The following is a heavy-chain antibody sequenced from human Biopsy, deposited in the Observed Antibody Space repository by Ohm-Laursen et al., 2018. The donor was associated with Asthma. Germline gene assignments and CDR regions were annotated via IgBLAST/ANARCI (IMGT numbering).Heavy chain of an antibody. CDR3: AKDFRGIAVAGDRGFDY. Sequence: SLRLSCTPSGFTFSSSAMSWVRQAPGKGLERVSAITGSGGTTYYADSVRGRFTISRDNSKSTLFLQMDSLSAEDTAVYYCAKDFRGIAVAGDRGFDYWGQGTLVTVSS. CDR2: ITGSGGTT. CDR1: GFTFSSSA. J-gene: IGHJ4*02. V-gene: IGHV3-23*01. D-gene: IGHD6-19*01.